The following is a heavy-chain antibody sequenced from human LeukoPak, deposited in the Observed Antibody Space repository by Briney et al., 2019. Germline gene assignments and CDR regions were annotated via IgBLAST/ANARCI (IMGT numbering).Heavy chain of an antibody. J-gene: IGHJ6*03. D-gene: IGHD2-15*01. Sequence: ASVKVSCKASGYTFTGYYMHWVRQAPGQGLEWMGWINPNSGGTNYAQKFQGRVTMTRDTSISTAYMELSRLRSDDTAVYYCARDRLTTGYCSGGSCYSRGYYYYYMDVWGKGTTVTVSS. CDR3: ARDRLTTGYCSGGSCYSRGYYYYYMDV. CDR1: GYTFTGYY. V-gene: IGHV1-2*02. CDR2: INPNSGGT.